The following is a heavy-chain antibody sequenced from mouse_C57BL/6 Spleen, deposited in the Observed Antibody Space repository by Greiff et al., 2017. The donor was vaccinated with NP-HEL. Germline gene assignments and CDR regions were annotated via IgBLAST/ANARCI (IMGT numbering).Heavy chain of an antibody. CDR2: INPSSGYT. CDR1: GYTFTSYT. Sequence: VQLQESGAELARPGASVKMSCKASGYTFTSYTMHWVNQRPGQGLEWIGYINPSSGYTKYNQKFKDKATLTADKSSSTAYMQLSSLTSEDSAVYYCAYVYAMDYWGQGTSVTVSS. V-gene: IGHV1-4*01. CDR3: AYVYAMDY. J-gene: IGHJ4*01.